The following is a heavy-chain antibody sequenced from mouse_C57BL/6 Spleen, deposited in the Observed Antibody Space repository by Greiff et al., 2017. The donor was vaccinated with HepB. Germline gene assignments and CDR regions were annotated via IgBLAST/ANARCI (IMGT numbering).Heavy chain of an antibody. Sequence: QVQLQQPGAELVRPGSSVKLSCKASGYTFTSYWMHWVKQRPIQGLEWIGNIDPSDSETHYNQKFKDKATLTVDKSSSTAYMQLSSLTSAYSAVYYCARAGSSFHWYFDVWGTETTVTVSS. V-gene: IGHV1-52*01. J-gene: IGHJ1*03. CDR2: IDPSDSET. CDR3: ARAGSSFHWYFDV. CDR1: GYTFTSYW. D-gene: IGHD1-1*01.